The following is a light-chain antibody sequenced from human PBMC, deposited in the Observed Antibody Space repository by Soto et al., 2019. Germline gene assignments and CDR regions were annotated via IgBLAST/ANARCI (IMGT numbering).Light chain of an antibody. V-gene: IGLV2-14*01. CDR3: SSYTCITIVV. CDR1: NSDIGGYNY. Sequence: QSVLTQPASVSGSPGQSITISCTGTNSDIGGYNYVSWYRHHPGKAPKLMIYGVTNRPQGVSNRFSGSKSGNTASLTISGLQDEDEADYYCSSYTCITIVVFGGGTQLTVL. J-gene: IGLJ2*01. CDR2: GVT.